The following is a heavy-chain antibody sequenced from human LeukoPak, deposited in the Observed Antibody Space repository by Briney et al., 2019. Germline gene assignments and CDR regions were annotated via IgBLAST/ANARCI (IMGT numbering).Heavy chain of an antibody. CDR3: AGSITGTRYYFDY. CDR1: GGSLSSSSYY. J-gene: IGHJ4*02. D-gene: IGHD1-7*01. CDR2: IYYSGST. V-gene: IGHV4-39*07. Sequence: SETLSLTCTVSGGSLSSSSYYWGWICQPPGKGLEWIGSIYYSGSTYYNPSLKSRVTISVDTSKNQFSLKLSSVTAADTAVYYCAGSITGTRYYFDYWGQGTLVTVSS.